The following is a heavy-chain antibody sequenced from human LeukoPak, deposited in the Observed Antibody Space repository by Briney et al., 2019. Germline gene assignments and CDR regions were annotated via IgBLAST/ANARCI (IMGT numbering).Heavy chain of an antibody. J-gene: IGHJ4*02. D-gene: IGHD5-18*01. V-gene: IGHV3-30*18. CDR2: ISYDGSNK. CDR1: GFTFSSYG. CDR3: AKDGGLQWIHHYFDY. Sequence: QAGGSLRLSCAASGFTFSSYGMHWVRQAPGKGLEWVAVISYDGSNKYYADSVKGRFTISRDNSKNTLYLQMNSLRAEDTAVYYCAKDGGLQWIHHYFDYWGQGTLVTVSS.